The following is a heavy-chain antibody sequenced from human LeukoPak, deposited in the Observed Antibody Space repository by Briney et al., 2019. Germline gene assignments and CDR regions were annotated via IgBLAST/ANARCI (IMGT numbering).Heavy chain of an antibody. CDR3: ARDQASGWPFYGMDV. CDR2: ISSSSSYI. J-gene: IGHJ6*02. Sequence: PGGSLRLSCAASGFTFSSYSMNWVRQAPGKGLEWVSSISSSSSYIYYADSVKGRFTISRDNAKNALYLQMRSLRADDTAVYYCARDQASGWPFYGMDVWGQGTTVTVSS. D-gene: IGHD6-19*01. V-gene: IGHV3-21*01. CDR1: GFTFSSYS.